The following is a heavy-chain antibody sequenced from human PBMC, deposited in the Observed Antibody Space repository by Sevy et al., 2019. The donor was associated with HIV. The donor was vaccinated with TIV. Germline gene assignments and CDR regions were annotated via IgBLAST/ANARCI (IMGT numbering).Heavy chain of an antibody. CDR3: ARDPGYDFWSGRSWFDP. D-gene: IGHD3-3*01. J-gene: IGHJ5*02. CDR2: ISYDGSNK. CDR1: GFTFSSYA. Sequence: GGSLRLSCAASGFTFSSYAMHWVRQAPGKGLEWVAVISYDGSNKYYADSVKGRFTISRENSKNTLYLQMSSLRAEDTAVYYCARDPGYDFWSGRSWFDPWGQGTLVTVSS. V-gene: IGHV3-30-3*01.